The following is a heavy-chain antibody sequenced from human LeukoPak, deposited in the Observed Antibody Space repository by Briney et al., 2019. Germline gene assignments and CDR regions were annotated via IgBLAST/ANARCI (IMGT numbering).Heavy chain of an antibody. Sequence: GGSLRLSCAASGSTLSTYWMHWVRHGPGKGLVWVSYISPDGSITRYADSVKGRFTISRDNAKNTLYLQMNSLRAEDTAVYYCATPWSYWGQGTLVTVSS. J-gene: IGHJ4*02. CDR3: ATPWSY. CDR2: ISPDGSIT. D-gene: IGHD3-3*01. V-gene: IGHV3-74*01. CDR1: GSTLSTYW.